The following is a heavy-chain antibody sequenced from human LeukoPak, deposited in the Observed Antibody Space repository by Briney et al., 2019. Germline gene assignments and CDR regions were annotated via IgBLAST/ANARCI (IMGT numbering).Heavy chain of an antibody. Sequence: SGTLFLTCAVSGVSISSSEWWIWVRQPPGQGLEWIGEIHRDGRTRYNPSLKSRVTMSMDYSKNQFSLSVTSVTAAATAIYYCGKTDIYFNPIDYWGPGSLVTVSS. CDR3: GKTDIYFNPIDY. CDR1: GVSISSSEW. D-gene: IGHD3-9*01. CDR2: IHRDGRT. V-gene: IGHV4-4*02. J-gene: IGHJ4*02.